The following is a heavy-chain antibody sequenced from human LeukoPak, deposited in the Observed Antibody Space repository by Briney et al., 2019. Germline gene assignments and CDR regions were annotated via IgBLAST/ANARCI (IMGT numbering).Heavy chain of an antibody. CDR2: INPSGGST. D-gene: IGHD3-10*01. Sequence: GASAKVSCKASGYTFTSYYMHWVRQAPGQGLEWMGIINPSGGSTSYAQKFQGRVTMTRDMSTSTVYMELSSLRSEDTAVYYCAREVVRGPHKPGRGLGYWGQGTLVTVSS. V-gene: IGHV1-46*01. CDR1: GYTFTSYY. CDR3: AREVVRGPHKPGRGLGY. J-gene: IGHJ4*02.